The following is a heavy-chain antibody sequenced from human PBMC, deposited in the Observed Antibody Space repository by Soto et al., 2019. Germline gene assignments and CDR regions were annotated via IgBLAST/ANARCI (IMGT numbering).Heavy chain of an antibody. CDR1: GGSISSYY. CDR3: GGGGGPLHFDL. D-gene: IGHD3-16*01. J-gene: IGHJ4*02. V-gene: IGHV4-59*01. Sequence: KPSETLSLTCTVSGGSISSYYWSWIRQPPGKGLEWIGYIYYSGSTNYNPSLKSRVTISVDTSKNQFSLKLGSVTAGDPAGDYCGGGGGPLHFDLLGQGTLVTVSS. CDR2: IYYSGST.